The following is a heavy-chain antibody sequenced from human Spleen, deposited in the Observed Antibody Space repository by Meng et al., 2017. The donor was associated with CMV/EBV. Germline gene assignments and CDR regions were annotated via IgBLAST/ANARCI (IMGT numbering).Heavy chain of an antibody. CDR3: FMSPAH. D-gene: IGHD2-2*01. CDR1: GFTFSNYW. J-gene: IGHJ4*02. CDR2: INQDGSET. V-gene: IGHV3-7*01. Sequence: GSLRLSCTSSGFTFSNYWMTWVRQAPGKGLEWVANINQDGSETFYVDSVEGRFTVSKDNAKNSLYLQMNSLRAEDSAVYYCFMSPAHWGQGALVTVPS.